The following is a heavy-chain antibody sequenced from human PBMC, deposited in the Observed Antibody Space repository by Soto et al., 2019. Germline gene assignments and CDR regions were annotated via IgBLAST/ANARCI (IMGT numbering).Heavy chain of an antibody. Sequence: ASVKVSCKASGYTFNFYGITWVRQAPGQGLEWMGWISGFNGNTNYAADLQGRVTMTTDTPTSTAYMELRGLGSDDTAVYYCARIGVSSGHESPDFDSWGQGTLVTVSS. D-gene: IGHD3-16*01. J-gene: IGHJ4*02. CDR2: ISGFNGNT. V-gene: IGHV1-18*01. CDR3: ARIGVSSGHESPDFDS. CDR1: GYTFNFYG.